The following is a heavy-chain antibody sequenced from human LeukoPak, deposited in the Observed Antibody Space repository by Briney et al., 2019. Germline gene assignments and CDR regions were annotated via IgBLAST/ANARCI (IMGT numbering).Heavy chain of an antibody. CDR1: GGSISGYY. CDR3: ASTPARNAFDI. V-gene: IGHV4-4*07. Sequence: TLSLTCTVSGGSISGYYWSWIRQPAGKGLEWIGRIYTSGSTNYNPSLKSRVTISVDTSKNQFSLKLSSVTAADTAVYYCASTPARNAFDIWGQGTMVTVSS. D-gene: IGHD1-1*01. CDR2: IYTSGST. J-gene: IGHJ3*02.